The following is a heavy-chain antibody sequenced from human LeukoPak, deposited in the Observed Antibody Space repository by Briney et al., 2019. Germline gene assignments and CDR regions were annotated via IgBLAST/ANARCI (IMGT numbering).Heavy chain of an antibody. J-gene: IGHJ4*02. CDR2: ISAYNGNT. Sequence: ASVKVSCKASGGTFSSYAISWVRQAPGQGLEWMGWISAYNGNTNYAQKLQGRVTMTTDTSTSTAYMELRSLRSDDTAVYYCARIAFPGGVVKGLDYWGQGTLVTVSS. CDR1: GGTFSSYA. CDR3: ARIAFPGGVVKGLDY. D-gene: IGHD3-3*01. V-gene: IGHV1-18*01.